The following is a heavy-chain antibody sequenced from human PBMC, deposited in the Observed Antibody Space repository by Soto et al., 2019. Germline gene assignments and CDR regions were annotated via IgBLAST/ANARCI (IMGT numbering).Heavy chain of an antibody. V-gene: IGHV3-30*18. Sequence: GGSLRLSCAASGFSFSSYGMHWVRQAPGKGLEWVAVISYDGKNIYYSDSVRGRFTTTRDNSKSTLYLQMSSLRDQDTAVYYCAKALIPESATGNFFFDYWGQGAKVTVSS. J-gene: IGHJ4*02. CDR1: GFSFSSYG. D-gene: IGHD3-9*01. CDR3: AKALIPESATGNFFFDY. CDR2: ISYDGKNI.